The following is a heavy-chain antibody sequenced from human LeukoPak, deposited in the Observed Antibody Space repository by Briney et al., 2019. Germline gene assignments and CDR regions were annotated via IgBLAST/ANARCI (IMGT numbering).Heavy chain of an antibody. J-gene: IGHJ4*02. D-gene: IGHD6-13*01. Sequence: PSETLSLTCTVSDGSISGFYWSWIRQPPGKGLEWIGYIHYRGSPSYNPALKSRATISVDTSKSQFSLKLNSVTAADTAVYYCARMGQQLADYWGQGTLVTIST. V-gene: IGHV4-59*01. CDR2: IHYRGSP. CDR1: DGSISGFY. CDR3: ARMGQQLADY.